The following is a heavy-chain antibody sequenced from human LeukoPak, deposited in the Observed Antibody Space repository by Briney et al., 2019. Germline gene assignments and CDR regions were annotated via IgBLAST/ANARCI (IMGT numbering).Heavy chain of an antibody. D-gene: IGHD5-18*01. V-gene: IGHV1-2*02. CDR1: GYTFTGYY. J-gene: IGHJ5*02. Sequence: ASVKVSCQASGYTFTGYYMHWVRQAPGQGLEWMGWINPNNGGTNFAQNFQARVTMAWDTSINTAYMELSRLPSDDTAVYYWARLGRQDTAMAWGQGTLVTVSS. CDR2: INPNNGGT. CDR3: ARLGRQDTAMA.